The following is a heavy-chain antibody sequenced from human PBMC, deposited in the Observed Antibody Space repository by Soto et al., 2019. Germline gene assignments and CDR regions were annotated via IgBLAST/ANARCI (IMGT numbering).Heavy chain of an antibody. CDR3: VKGANFDYYDSSGYYLIFDY. CDR2: ISSNGGST. V-gene: IGHV3-64D*06. D-gene: IGHD3-22*01. J-gene: IGHJ4*02. CDR1: GFTFSSYA. Sequence: GGSLRLSCSASGFTFSSYAMHWVRQAPGKGLEYVSAISSNGGSTYYADSVKGRFTISRDNSKNTLYLQMSSMRAEDTAVYYCVKGANFDYYDSSGYYLIFDYWGQGTLVTVSS.